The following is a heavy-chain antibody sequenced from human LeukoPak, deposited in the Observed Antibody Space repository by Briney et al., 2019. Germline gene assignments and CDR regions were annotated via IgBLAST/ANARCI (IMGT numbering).Heavy chain of an antibody. V-gene: IGHV1-2*02. CDR1: GGTFSSYA. Sequence: ALVKVSCKASGGTFSSYAISWVRQAPGQGLEWMGWINPNSGGTNYAQKFQGRVTMTRDTSISTAYMELSRLRSDDTAVYYCARDRLRSSSQNNWFDPWGQGTLVTVSS. D-gene: IGHD6-13*01. J-gene: IGHJ5*02. CDR3: ARDRLRSSSQNNWFDP. CDR2: INPNSGGT.